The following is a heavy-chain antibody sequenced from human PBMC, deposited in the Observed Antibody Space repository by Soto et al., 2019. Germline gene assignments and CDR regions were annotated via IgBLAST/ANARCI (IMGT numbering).Heavy chain of an antibody. CDR3: ARGEHTAMVSQFDY. Sequence: GASVKVSCKASGGTFSSYAISWVRQAPGQGLEWMGGIIPIFGTANYAQKFQGRVTITADESTSTAYMELSSLRSEDTAVYYCARGEHTAMVSQFDYWGQGTLVTVSS. CDR2: IIPIFGTA. CDR1: GGTFSSYA. V-gene: IGHV1-69*13. D-gene: IGHD5-18*01. J-gene: IGHJ4*02.